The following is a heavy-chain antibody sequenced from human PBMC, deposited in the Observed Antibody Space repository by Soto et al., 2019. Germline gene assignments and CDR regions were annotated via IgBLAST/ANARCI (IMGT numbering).Heavy chain of an antibody. J-gene: IGHJ4*02. Sequence: GGSLRLSCAASGFTFSSYAMGWVRQGPGKGLEWVAVVSIGGSTHYADSVRGRFTISRDNSKNTLSLQMNSLTAEDTAVYFCAKRRGAGGHFDYWGQGALGTVSS. V-gene: IGHV3-23*01. CDR3: AKRRGAGGHFDY. CDR1: GFTFSSYA. CDR2: VSIGGST. D-gene: IGHD2-15*01.